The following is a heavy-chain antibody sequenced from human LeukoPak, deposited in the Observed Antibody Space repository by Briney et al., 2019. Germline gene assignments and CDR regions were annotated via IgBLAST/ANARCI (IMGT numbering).Heavy chain of an antibody. CDR2: IYTSGST. J-gene: IGHJ5*02. CDR3: ARVSLGYCSGGSCPTWFDP. V-gene: IGHV4-4*07. Sequence: SETLSLTCTVSGGSISSYYWSWIRQPAGKGLEWIGRIYTSGSTNYNPSLKSRVNMSVDTSKNQFSLKLSSVTAADTAVYYCARVSLGYCSGGSCPTWFDPWGQGTLVTVSS. D-gene: IGHD2-15*01. CDR1: GGSISSYY.